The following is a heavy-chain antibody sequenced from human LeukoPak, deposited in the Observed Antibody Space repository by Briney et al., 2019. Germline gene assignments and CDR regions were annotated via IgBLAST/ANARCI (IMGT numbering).Heavy chain of an antibody. Sequence: SVKVSCKAFGGTFSSYAISWVRQAPGQGLEWMGVIIPIFGTANYAQKFQGRVTITADESTSTAYMELSSLRSEDTAVYYCARGDCLPGEDAFDIWGQGTMVTVSS. J-gene: IGHJ3*02. CDR3: ARGDCLPGEDAFDI. D-gene: IGHD2-21*01. V-gene: IGHV1-69*13. CDR1: GGTFSSYA. CDR2: IIPIFGTA.